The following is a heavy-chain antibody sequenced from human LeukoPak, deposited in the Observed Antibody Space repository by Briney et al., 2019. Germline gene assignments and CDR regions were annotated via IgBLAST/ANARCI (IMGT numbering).Heavy chain of an antibody. V-gene: IGHV1-2*02. CDR3: ARADRLHGGPYLIGP. CDR1: GYSFTDYY. J-gene: IGHJ5*02. D-gene: IGHD3-16*01. CDR2: INPNSGGT. Sequence: ASVKVSCKTSGYSFTDYYMHWVRQAPGQGLEWMGWINPNSGGTSSAQKFQGRITMTRDTSITTVYMEVSWLTSDDTAIYYCARADRLHGGPYLIGPWGQGTLVTVSS.